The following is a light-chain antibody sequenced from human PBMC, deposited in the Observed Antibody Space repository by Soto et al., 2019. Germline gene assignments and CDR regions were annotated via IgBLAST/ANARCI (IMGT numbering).Light chain of an antibody. CDR3: QQFGSSPYT. Sequence: EIVLTQSPSTLSFSPGERGTLSCRASQSVSSTYLAWYQQKPGQAPRLLIYGASSRATGIPDRFSGSGSGTDFTLTISRLEPEDFAVYYCQQFGSSPYTFGQGTKLEIK. V-gene: IGKV3-20*01. CDR1: QSVSSTY. J-gene: IGKJ2*01. CDR2: GAS.